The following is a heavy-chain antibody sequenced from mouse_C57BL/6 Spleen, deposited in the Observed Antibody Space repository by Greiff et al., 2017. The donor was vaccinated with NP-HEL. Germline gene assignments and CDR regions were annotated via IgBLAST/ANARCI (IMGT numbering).Heavy chain of an antibody. D-gene: IGHD6-1*01. CDR1: GYTFTDYE. CDR2: IDPETGGT. V-gene: IGHV1-15*01. Sequence: VKLMESGAELVRPGASVTLSCKASGYTFTDYEMHWVKQTPVHGLEWIGAIDPETGGTAYNQKFKGKAILTADKSSSTAYMELRSLTSEDSAVYYCTRSSAWYFDVWGTGTTVTVSS. J-gene: IGHJ1*03. CDR3: TRSSAWYFDV.